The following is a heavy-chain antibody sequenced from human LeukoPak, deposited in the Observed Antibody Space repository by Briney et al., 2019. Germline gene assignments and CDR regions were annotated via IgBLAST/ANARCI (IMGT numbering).Heavy chain of an antibody. CDR1: GFSFTDYW. CDR3: ARVFSGWYKAFGY. D-gene: IGHD6-19*01. J-gene: IGHJ4*02. Sequence: GGSLRLSCAASGFSFTDYWMSWVRQTPAKGLEFVANMNPDGSVRSYMDSVKGRFTISRDNAKKSLYLQMNSLRAEDTAVYYCARVFSGWYKAFGYWGQGTLVTVSP. CDR2: MNPDGSVR. V-gene: IGHV3-7*01.